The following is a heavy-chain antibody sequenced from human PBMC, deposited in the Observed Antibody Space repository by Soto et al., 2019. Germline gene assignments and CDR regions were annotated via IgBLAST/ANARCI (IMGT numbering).Heavy chain of an antibody. CDR2: IYPDDSDT. J-gene: IGHJ4*02. D-gene: IGHD3-10*01. Sequence: EVQLVQSGAEVKKPGESLKISCKGSGYSFTNYWIGWVRQMPGKGMEWMGIIYPDDSDTRYSPPFQGQVTISADKSISTAHLEWSSLKASDTAMYYCARSMVDVRATFDYWGQGTLVTVSS. CDR1: GYSFTNYW. V-gene: IGHV5-51*03. CDR3: ARSMVDVRATFDY.